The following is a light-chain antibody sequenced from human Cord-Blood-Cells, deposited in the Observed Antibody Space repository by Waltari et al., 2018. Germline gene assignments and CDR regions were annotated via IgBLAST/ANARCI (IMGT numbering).Light chain of an antibody. V-gene: IGKV3-15*01. CDR2: GAS. J-gene: IGKJ2*03. CDR1: QSVSSN. Sequence: EIVMTQSPATLSVSPGERATLSCRASQSVSSNLAWYQQKPGQAPRLLIYGASTRAAGIPARFSGSGDGTEFTLTISSLQSEDVAVYYFQQYNNGPPYSFGQGTKLEIK. CDR3: QQYNNGPPYS.